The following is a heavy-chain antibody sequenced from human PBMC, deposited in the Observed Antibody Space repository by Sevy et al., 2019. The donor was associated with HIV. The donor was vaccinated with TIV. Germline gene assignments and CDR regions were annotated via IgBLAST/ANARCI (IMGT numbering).Heavy chain of an antibody. CDR1: GYTFTSYG. CDR3: ALTDCSGGSCYSEFDP. V-gene: IGHV1-18*04. J-gene: IGHJ5*02. CDR2: ISAYNGNT. D-gene: IGHD2-15*01. Sequence: ASVKVSCKASGYTFTSYGISWVRQAPGQGLEGMGWISAYNGNTNYAQKLQGRVTMTTDTSTSTAYMELRSLRSDDTAVYYCALTDCSGGSCYSEFDPWGQGTLVTVSS.